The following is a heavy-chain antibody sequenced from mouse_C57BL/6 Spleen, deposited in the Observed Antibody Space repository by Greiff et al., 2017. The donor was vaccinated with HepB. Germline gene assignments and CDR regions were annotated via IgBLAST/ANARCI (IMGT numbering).Heavy chain of an antibody. Sequence: EVMLVESEGGLVQPGRSMKLSCTASGFTFSDYYMAWVRQVPEKGLEWVANINYDGSSTYYLDSLKSRFIISRDNAKNILYLQMSSLKSEDTATYYCARGGSNYEYYFDYWGQGTTLTVSS. CDR2: INYDGSST. CDR3: ARGGSNYEYYFDY. V-gene: IGHV5-16*01. D-gene: IGHD2-5*01. J-gene: IGHJ2*01. CDR1: GFTFSDYY.